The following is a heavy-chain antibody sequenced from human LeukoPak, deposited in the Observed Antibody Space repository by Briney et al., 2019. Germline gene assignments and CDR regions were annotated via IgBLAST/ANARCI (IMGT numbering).Heavy chain of an antibody. J-gene: IGHJ4*02. CDR2: IRYDGSNK. Sequence: PGGSLRLSCAASGFTLSSYGMPWVRQAPGKGLEWVAFIRYDGSNKYYADSVKGRFTISRDNSKNTLYLQMNSLRAEDTAVYYCARPPGGSGSYFTFDYWGQGTLVTVSS. D-gene: IGHD3-10*01. V-gene: IGHV3-30*02. CDR1: GFTLSSYG. CDR3: ARPPGGSGSYFTFDY.